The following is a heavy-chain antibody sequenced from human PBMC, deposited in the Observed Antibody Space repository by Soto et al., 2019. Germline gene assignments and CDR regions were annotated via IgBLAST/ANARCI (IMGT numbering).Heavy chain of an antibody. CDR2: IYYSGST. Sequence: QVQLQESGPGLVKPSQTLSLTCIVSGGSISSGGYYWSWIRQHPGKGLEWIGYIYYSGSTYYNPSLKSRVTILVDTSKNQFSLKLSSVTAADTAVYYCARGTSSSWYWHYFDYWGQGTLVTVSS. D-gene: IGHD6-13*01. CDR3: ARGTSSSWYWHYFDY. CDR1: GGSISSGGYY. V-gene: IGHV4-31*03. J-gene: IGHJ4*02.